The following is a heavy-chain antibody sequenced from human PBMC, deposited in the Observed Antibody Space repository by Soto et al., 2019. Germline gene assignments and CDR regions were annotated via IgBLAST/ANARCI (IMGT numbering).Heavy chain of an antibody. J-gene: IGHJ6*02. V-gene: IGHV3-74*01. D-gene: IGHD4-4*01. Sequence: EVQLVESGGGLVQPGGSLRLSCAASGFTFSVYWMHWVRQAPGKGLVWVSRIDSDGSTTSYADSVKGRFTISRDNAKSTLYLQMNSLRAEDTAVYYCARPGYSNYGSGVDVWGQETTVIVSS. CDR2: IDSDGSTT. CDR1: GFTFSVYW. CDR3: ARPGYSNYGSGVDV.